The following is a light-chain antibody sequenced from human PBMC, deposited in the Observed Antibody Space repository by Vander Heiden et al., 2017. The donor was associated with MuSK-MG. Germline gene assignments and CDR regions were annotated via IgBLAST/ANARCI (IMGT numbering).Light chain of an antibody. CDR1: SNDGGGYKF. Sequence: QSALTQPASVSGSPGQSITISCIGTSNDGGGYKFVSWYRQHPGNAPKLLIYEVGIRPSGVSNRFSGSNSGNTASLTISGLQPEDEADYYCSSYTSSNTVAFGGGTKLTVL. J-gene: IGLJ2*01. CDR3: SSYTSSNTVA. CDR2: EVG. V-gene: IGLV2-14*01.